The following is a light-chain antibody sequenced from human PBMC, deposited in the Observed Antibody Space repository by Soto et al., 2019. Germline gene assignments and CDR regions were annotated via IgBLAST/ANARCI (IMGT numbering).Light chain of an antibody. J-gene: IGKJ1*01. CDR3: QQYNNWPGT. V-gene: IGKV3-15*01. Sequence: EIVLTQSPGTLSVSPGERATLSCRASQSVSSKLAWYQQKPGQAPRLLCYGASTGATGIPARFSGSGSETEFTLPISSLQSEDFAVYYCQQYNNWPGTFGQGTKV. CDR1: QSVSSK. CDR2: GAS.